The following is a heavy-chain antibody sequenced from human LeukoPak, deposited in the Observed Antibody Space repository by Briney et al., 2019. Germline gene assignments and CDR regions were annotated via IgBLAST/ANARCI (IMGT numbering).Heavy chain of an antibody. CDR2: IYYSGST. V-gene: IGHV4-59*01. Sequence: SETLSLTCTVSGGSISSYYWSWIRQPPGKGLEWIGYIYYSGSTNYNPSFKSRVTISVDTSKNQFSLKLSSVTAADTAVYYCARGITMVRGYFDYWGQGTLVTVSS. CDR3: ARGITMVRGYFDY. D-gene: IGHD3-10*01. J-gene: IGHJ4*02. CDR1: GGSISSYY.